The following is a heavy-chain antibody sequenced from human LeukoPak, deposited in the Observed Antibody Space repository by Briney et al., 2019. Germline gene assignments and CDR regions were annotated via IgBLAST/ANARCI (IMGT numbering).Heavy chain of an antibody. V-gene: IGHV3-21*01. CDR3: AKVSETYWYFDL. CDR2: IGTSSSSI. CDR1: GFTFSTYS. J-gene: IGHJ2*01. Sequence: GGSLRLSCAASGFTFSTYSMNWVRQAPGEGLEWVSSIGTSSSSIYYADSVSGRFTISRDNAKNSLYLQMNSLRAEDTAVYYCAKVSETYWYFDLWGRGTLVTVSS.